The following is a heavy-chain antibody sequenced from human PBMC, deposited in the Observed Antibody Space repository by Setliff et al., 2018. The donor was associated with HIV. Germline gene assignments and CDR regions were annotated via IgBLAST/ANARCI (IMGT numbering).Heavy chain of an antibody. V-gene: IGHV4-39*01. CDR3: ARHVGYSSSSLDY. CDR1: GGSISSTNFY. J-gene: IGHJ4*02. Sequence: SETLSLTCSVSGGSISSTNFYWGWLRQPPGKGLEWIGSISYGGSTFYNPSLQSRVAVSVDTSKNQFSLKVTSVTAADTAVYYCARHVGYSSSSLDYWGQGTLVTVSS. CDR2: ISYGGST. D-gene: IGHD6-6*01.